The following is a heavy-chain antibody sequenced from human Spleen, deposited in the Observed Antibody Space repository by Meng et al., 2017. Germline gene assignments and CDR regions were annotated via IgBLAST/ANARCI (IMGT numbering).Heavy chain of an antibody. CDR1: GDSSSSGPSY. CDR2: FYDSGTT. Sequence: VLLPGSGPGRGRSSVTLSLPCTVFGDSSSSGPSYWSWIRQPPGKGLEWIAYFYDSGTTNYNPSLRSRVTVSVDTSKNQFYLKLTSVTAADTAVYYCARTSYDETGFYSPSVDFWGQGALVTVSS. CDR3: ARTSYDETGFYSPSVDF. D-gene: IGHD3-22*01. J-gene: IGHJ4*02. V-gene: IGHV4-61*01.